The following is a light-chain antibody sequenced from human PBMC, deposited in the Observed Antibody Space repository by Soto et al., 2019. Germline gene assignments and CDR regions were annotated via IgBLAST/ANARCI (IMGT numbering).Light chain of an antibody. CDR2: EVR. CDR1: MSDVGAYNL. CDR3: SSYTSKSSLI. J-gene: IGLJ2*01. Sequence: QSVLTQPASVSGSPGQSITISCAGTMSDVGAYNLVSWYQQHPGRAPHLIIYEVRNRPSGISFRFSGSKSGNTASLTISGLQADDEADYYCSSYTSKSSLIFGGATKVTVL. V-gene: IGLV2-14*01.